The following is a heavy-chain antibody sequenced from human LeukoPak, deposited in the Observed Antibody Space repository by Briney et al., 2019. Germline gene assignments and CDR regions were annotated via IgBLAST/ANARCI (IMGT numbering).Heavy chain of an antibody. J-gene: IGHJ4*02. Sequence: SETLSLTCTVSGGSISSSSYYWGWIRQPPGKGLEWIGSIYYSGSTYYNPSLKSRVTISVDTSKNQFSLKLSSVTAADTAVYYCASHFRGGYRGVAGCFDYWGQGTLVTVSS. D-gene: IGHD3-3*02. CDR1: GGSISSSSYY. V-gene: IGHV4-39*07. CDR2: IYYSGST. CDR3: ASHFRGGYRGVAGCFDY.